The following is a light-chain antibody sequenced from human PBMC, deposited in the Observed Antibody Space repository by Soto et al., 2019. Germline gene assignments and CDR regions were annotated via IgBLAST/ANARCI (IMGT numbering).Light chain of an antibody. Sequence: DIQLAQSPSSVSASVGDRVTITCRASQGIGSWLAWYQQKPGKAPKLLIYAASTLQSGVPSRFSGSGSGTDFTLTISILQPEDFASYHCQQANSFPPTFGGGTKVEIQ. CDR2: AAS. CDR1: QGIGSW. CDR3: QQANSFPPT. V-gene: IGKV1D-12*01. J-gene: IGKJ4*01.